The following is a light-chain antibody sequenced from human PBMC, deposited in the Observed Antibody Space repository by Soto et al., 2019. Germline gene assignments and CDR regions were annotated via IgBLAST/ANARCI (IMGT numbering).Light chain of an antibody. Sequence: DIQMTQSPSTLSASVGDRVTITCRASQSISIWSAWYQQKPGKAPKLMIYKASTLESGVPSRCSGSGAGTEFTLTISSLQAEGVATYYCQQYNTYYRTFGQGTKVDIK. J-gene: IGKJ1*01. V-gene: IGKV1-5*03. CDR3: QQYNTYYRT. CDR1: QSISIW. CDR2: KAS.